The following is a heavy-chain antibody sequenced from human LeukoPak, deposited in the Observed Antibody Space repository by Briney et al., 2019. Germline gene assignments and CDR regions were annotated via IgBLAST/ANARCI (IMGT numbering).Heavy chain of an antibody. J-gene: IGHJ4*02. CDR2: IRQDGSQK. Sequence: GGSLRLSCAASGFTFSSYWMSWVRQAPGKGLEWVATIRQDGSQKYYVDSAKGRFTISRDNAKNSLYLQMNSLRAEDTAVYYCAREFDKYYGSGSYYDSGSYSSYDYWGQGTLVTVSS. V-gene: IGHV3-7*01. D-gene: IGHD3-10*01. CDR1: GFTFSSYW. CDR3: AREFDKYYGSGSYYDSGSYSSYDY.